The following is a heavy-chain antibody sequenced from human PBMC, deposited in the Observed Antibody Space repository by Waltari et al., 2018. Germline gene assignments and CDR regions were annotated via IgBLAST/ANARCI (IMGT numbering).Heavy chain of an antibody. CDR3: ARDDSLWPHYFDH. CDR1: GFDFSSHW. Sequence: EVQLVESGGGLIQQGGSLRLSCAASGFDFSSHWMHWVRHSPGEGLMRVARIKSDGSGAGYADSVKGRFTISRDNAKDTLYLQMNSLKVEDTAMYYCARDDSLWPHYFDHWGQGTLVTVSS. J-gene: IGHJ4*02. CDR2: IKSDGSGA. D-gene: IGHD2-21*01. V-gene: IGHV3-74*01.